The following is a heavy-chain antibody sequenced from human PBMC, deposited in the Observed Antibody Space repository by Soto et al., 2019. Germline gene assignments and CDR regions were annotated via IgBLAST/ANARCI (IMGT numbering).Heavy chain of an antibody. Sequence: QVQLVQSGAEVKKPGSSVKVSCKVSGGTFSSYRFSWVRQAPGQGLEWMGGITPVFGTPDYAQKFQGRVTVTADRSTNTAYMELSRLTSEDTAVYYCARDLPSLEVRSYGMDVWGQRTTVTVSS. V-gene: IGHV1-69*06. CDR2: ITPVFGTP. CDR1: GGTFSSYR. CDR3: ARDLPSLEVRSYGMDV. D-gene: IGHD3-10*01. J-gene: IGHJ6*02.